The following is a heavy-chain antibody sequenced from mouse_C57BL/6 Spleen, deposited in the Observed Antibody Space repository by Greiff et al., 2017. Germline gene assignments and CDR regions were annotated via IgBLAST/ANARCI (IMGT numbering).Heavy chain of an antibody. CDR1: GYTFTSYW. CDR3: ARGGLITTVGMDY. CDR2: IHPNSGST. Sequence: QVQLQQPGAELVKPGASVKLSCKASGYTFTSYWMHWVKQRPGQGLEWIGMIHPNSGSTNYNEKFKSKATLTVDKSSSTAYMQLSSLTSEDSAVYDCARGGLITTVGMDYWGQGTSVTVSS. V-gene: IGHV1-64*01. J-gene: IGHJ4*01. D-gene: IGHD1-1*01.